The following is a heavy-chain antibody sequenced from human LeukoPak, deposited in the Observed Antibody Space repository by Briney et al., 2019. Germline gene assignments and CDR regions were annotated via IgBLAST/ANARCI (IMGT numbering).Heavy chain of an antibody. D-gene: IGHD5/OR15-5a*01. V-gene: IGHV3-23*01. CDR2: ISGSGGST. CDR3: AKVRSSTIGPDRHLDY. CDR1: GLTFSSYA. J-gene: IGHJ4*02. Sequence: GGSLRLSCAASGLTFSSYAMRWVRQAPGKGLEWVSDISGSGGSTYYADSVKGRFTISRDNSKNTLYLQMNSLRAEDTAVYYCAKVRSSTIGPDRHLDYWGQGTLVTVSS.